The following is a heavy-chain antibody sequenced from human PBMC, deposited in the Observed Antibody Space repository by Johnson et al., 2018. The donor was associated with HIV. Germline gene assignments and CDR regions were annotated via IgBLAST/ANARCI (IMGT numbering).Heavy chain of an antibody. CDR3: TREGGNGQAVDI. Sequence: VQLVESGGDLVQPGKSLRLSCAASGFTFSSYDMHWVRQAPGKGLEYVSGFGADGESTYYANSVKGRFTVSRDNSKNTLYLQMGRLRSDDTALYFCTREGGNGQAVDIWGQGTWVTVSS. D-gene: IGHD2-8*01. CDR2: FGADGEST. V-gene: IGHV3-64*01. CDR1: GFTFSSYD. J-gene: IGHJ3*02.